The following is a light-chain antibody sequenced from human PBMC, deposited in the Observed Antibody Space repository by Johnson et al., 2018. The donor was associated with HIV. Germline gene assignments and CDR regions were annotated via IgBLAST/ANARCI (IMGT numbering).Light chain of an antibody. V-gene: IGLV1-51*01. CDR2: DNN. Sequence: QSVLTQPHSVSAAPGQKVTISCSGSSSDMGNYAVSWYQQLPGTAPKLLIYDNNKRPSGIPDRFSGSKSGTSATLGITGLQTGDEADYYCGTWDSSLSGGVFGTGTKVTVL. J-gene: IGLJ1*01. CDR1: SSDMGNYA. CDR3: GTWDSSLSGGV.